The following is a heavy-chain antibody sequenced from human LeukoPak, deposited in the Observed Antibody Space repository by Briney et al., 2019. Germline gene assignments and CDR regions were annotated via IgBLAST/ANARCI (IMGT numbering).Heavy chain of an antibody. CDR2: ISGSDGST. D-gene: IGHD2-21*02. Sequence: GGSLRLSCAASGFTFSSYAMSWVRQAPGKGLEWVSAISGSDGSTYYADSVKGRFTISRDNSKNTLYLQMNSLRAEDTAVYYCAKVGYCGGDCYSFDAFDIWGQGTMVTVSS. J-gene: IGHJ3*02. V-gene: IGHV3-23*01. CDR1: GFTFSSYA. CDR3: AKVGYCGGDCYSFDAFDI.